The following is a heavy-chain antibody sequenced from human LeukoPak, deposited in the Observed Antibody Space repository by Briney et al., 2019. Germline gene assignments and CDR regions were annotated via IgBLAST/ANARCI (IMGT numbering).Heavy chain of an antibody. CDR2: SANGGTT. CDR3: AKGRGGSCYSGVDY. Sequence: GGSLRLSCAASGFTFSSYSMNWVRQAPGRGRDGFSCSANGGTTYYTDSVKGRFTISRDSSKNTLHLQMNSLRAEDTALYYCAKGRGGSCYSGVDYWGHGTLVTVSS. CDR1: GFTFSSYS. V-gene: IGHV3-23*01. D-gene: IGHD2-15*01. J-gene: IGHJ4*01.